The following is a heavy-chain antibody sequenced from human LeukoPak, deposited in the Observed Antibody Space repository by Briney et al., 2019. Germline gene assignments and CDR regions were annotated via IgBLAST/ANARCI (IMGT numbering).Heavy chain of an antibody. V-gene: IGHV4-31*03. CDR3: ARDIRPSIAAATNWFDP. CDR1: GGSISSGGFY. CDR2: IYYSGNT. D-gene: IGHD6-13*01. J-gene: IGHJ5*02. Sequence: SETLSLTCTVSGGSISSGGFYWSWIRQHPGKGLEWIGYIYYSGNTYYNPSPKSRLSISVDTSKNQFSLRLSSVTAADTAVYYCARDIRPSIAAATNWFDPWGQGTLVTVSS.